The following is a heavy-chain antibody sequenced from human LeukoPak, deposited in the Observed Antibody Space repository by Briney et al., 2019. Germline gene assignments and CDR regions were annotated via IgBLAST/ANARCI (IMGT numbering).Heavy chain of an antibody. CDR3: ARDIVATTFYYYYYGIDV. D-gene: IGHD5-12*01. CDR2: IWYDGSNK. J-gene: IGHJ6*02. CDR1: GFTFSSYG. V-gene: IGHV3-33*01. Sequence: PGGSLRLSCAASGFTFSSYGMHWVRQAPGKGLEWVAVIWYDGSNKYYADSVKGRFTISRDNSKNTLYLQMNSLRAEDTAVYYCARDIVATTFYYYYYGIDVWGQGTTVTVSS.